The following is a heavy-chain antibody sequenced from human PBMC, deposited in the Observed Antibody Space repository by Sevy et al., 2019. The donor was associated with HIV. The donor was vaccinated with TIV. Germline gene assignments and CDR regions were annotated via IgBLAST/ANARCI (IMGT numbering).Heavy chain of an antibody. CDR3: ARGYRVVPAAIGGAFDI. V-gene: IGHV4-59*01. CDR2: IYYSGST. Sequence: SDTLSLTCTVSGGSISSYYWSWIRQPPGKGLEWIGYIYYSGSTNYNPSLKSRVTISVDTSKNQFSLKLSSVTAADTAVYYCARGYRVVPAAIGGAFDIWGQGTMVTVSS. J-gene: IGHJ3*02. CDR1: GGSISSYY. D-gene: IGHD2-2*01.